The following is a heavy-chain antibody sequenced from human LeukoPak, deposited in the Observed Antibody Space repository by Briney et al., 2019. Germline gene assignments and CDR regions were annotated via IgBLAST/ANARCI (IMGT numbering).Heavy chain of an antibody. CDR2: IYYSGST. V-gene: IGHV4-59*01. CDR3: AVGRGYYYYMDV. D-gene: IGHD1-26*01. J-gene: IGHJ6*03. Sequence: PSETLSLTCTVSGGSISSYYWSWIRQPPGKGLEWIGYIYYSGSTNYNPSLKSRVTISVDTSKNQFSLKLSSVTAADTAVYYCAVGRGYYYYMDVWGKGTTVTISS. CDR1: GGSISSYY.